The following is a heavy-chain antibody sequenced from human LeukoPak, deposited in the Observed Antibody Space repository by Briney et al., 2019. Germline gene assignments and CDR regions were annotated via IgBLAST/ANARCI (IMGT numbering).Heavy chain of an antibody. V-gene: IGHV3-21*01. CDR2: ISSSSSYI. Sequence: PGGSLRLSCAASGFTFSSYSMNWVRQAPGKGLEWVSSISSSSSYIYYADSVKGRFTISRDNAKNSLYLQMNSLRAEDTAVYYCARDKNVLLWFGELFREYYYYYMDVWGKGTTVTVSS. CDR1: GFTFSSYS. CDR3: ARDKNVLLWFGELFREYYYYYMDV. J-gene: IGHJ6*03. D-gene: IGHD3-10*01.